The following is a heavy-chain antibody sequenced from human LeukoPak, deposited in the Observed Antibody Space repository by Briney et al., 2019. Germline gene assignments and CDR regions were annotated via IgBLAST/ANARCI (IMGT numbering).Heavy chain of an antibody. J-gene: IGHJ4*02. CDR1: GGTFSSYA. CDR3: ARGHEDY. Sequence: ASVKVSCKASGGTFSSYAINWVRQATGQGLEWMGWMNPNSGNTGYAQKFQGRVTMTRNTSISTAYMELSSLRSEGTAVYYCARGHEDYWGQGTLVTVSS. V-gene: IGHV1-8*02. CDR2: MNPNSGNT.